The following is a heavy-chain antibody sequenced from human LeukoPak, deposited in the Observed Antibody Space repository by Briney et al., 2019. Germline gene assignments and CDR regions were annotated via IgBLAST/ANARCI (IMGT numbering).Heavy chain of an antibody. CDR1: GGSITSHSW. J-gene: IGHJ4*02. CDR3: ASHVTVLGTRGFDY. Sequence: SETLSLTCAVSGGSITSHSWWSCVRQPPGKGLEWIGEIYHGGDTNYDPSVKSRVTMSVDKSKNHFSLNLRSVTAADTAIYYCASHVTVLGTRGFDYWGQGILVTVSS. CDR2: IYHGGDT. D-gene: IGHD6-19*01. V-gene: IGHV4-4*02.